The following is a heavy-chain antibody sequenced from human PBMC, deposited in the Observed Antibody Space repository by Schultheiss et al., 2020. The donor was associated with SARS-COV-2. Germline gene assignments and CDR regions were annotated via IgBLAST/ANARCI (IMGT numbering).Heavy chain of an antibody. D-gene: IGHD2-2*01. CDR2: IYYSGST. J-gene: IGHJ4*02. CDR3: ARDFRCSSTSCSDY. CDR1: GGSISSGSYY. V-gene: IGHV4-61*01. Sequence: SETLSLTCTVSGGSISSGSYYWSWIRQPPGKGLEWIGYIYYSGSTNYNPSLKSRVTISVDTSKNQFSLKLSSVTAADTAVYYCARDFRCSSTSCSDYWGQGTLVTVSS.